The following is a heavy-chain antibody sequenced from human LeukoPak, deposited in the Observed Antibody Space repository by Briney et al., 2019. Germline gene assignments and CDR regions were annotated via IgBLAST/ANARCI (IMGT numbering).Heavy chain of an antibody. Sequence: PSETLSLTCTVSGGSISSSSYYWGWIRQPPGKGLEWIGSIYYSGGTYYNPSLKSRVTISVDTSKNQFSLKLSSVTAADTAVYYCARLVGYCSSTSCYQPFFDYWGQGTLVTVSS. CDR1: GGSISSSSYY. CDR2: IYYSGGT. CDR3: ARLVGYCSSTSCYQPFFDY. D-gene: IGHD2-2*03. V-gene: IGHV4-39*01. J-gene: IGHJ4*02.